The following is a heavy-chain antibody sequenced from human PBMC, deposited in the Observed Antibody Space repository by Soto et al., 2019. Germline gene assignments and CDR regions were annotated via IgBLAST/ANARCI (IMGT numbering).Heavy chain of an antibody. CDR1: GYSFPNYW. D-gene: IGHD1-26*01. Sequence: GESLKISCEGSGYSFPNYWIGWVRQMPGKGLEWVGIIYPADSDTRYSPSFQGQVTISVDKSISTAYLQWSSLKASDTALYYCARHDFKDSGSYPDAFDIWGQGTMVTVSS. J-gene: IGHJ3*02. CDR3: ARHDFKDSGSYPDAFDI. V-gene: IGHV5-51*01. CDR2: IYPADSDT.